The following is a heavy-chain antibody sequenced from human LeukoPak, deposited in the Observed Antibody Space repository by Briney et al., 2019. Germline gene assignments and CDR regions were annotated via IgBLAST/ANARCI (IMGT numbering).Heavy chain of an antibody. D-gene: IGHD6-13*01. CDR1: GYSISSGYY. Sequence: PSETLSLTCTVSGYSISSGYYWGWIRQPPGKGLEWIGYIYYSGSTNYNPSLKSRVTISVDTSKNQFSLKLSSVTAADTAVYYCARAAAAGLTHLDYWGQGTLVTVSS. V-gene: IGHV4-38-2*02. CDR3: ARAAAAGLTHLDY. CDR2: IYYSGST. J-gene: IGHJ4*02.